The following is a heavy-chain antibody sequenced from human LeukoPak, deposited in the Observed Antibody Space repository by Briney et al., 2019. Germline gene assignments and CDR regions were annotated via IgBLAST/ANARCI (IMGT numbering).Heavy chain of an antibody. Sequence: GGSLRLSCAASGFTFSSYAMSWVRQAPGKGLEWVSTISGNGGNTYYADSVKGRFTIFRDTSKNTLHLQMNSLRAEDTAVYYCANGNWNYGGGIDCWGQGTLVTVSS. D-gene: IGHD1-7*01. CDR1: GFTFSSYA. CDR3: ANGNWNYGGGIDC. V-gene: IGHV3-23*01. CDR2: ISGNGGNT. J-gene: IGHJ4*02.